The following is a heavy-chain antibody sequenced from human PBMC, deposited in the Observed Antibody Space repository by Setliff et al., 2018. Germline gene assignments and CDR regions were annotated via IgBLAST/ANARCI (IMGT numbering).Heavy chain of an antibody. CDR2: IYYRGDT. V-gene: IGHV4-39*01. D-gene: IGHD1-1*01. CDR1: GASLSSGTYY. J-gene: IGHJ4*02. CDR3: ARTGTYRYFDY. Sequence: SETLSLTCTVSGASLSSGTYYWGWLRQPPGKGLEWIGRIYYRGDTYYNASLKGRLTISVDTAQNQFSLRLTSVTAADTAVYYCARTGTYRYFDYWGQGALVTVSS.